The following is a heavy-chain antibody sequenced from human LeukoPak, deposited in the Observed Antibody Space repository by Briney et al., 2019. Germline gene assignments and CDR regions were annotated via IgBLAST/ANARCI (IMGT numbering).Heavy chain of an antibody. J-gene: IGHJ5*02. CDR1: GFTFSRYR. CDR2: INSDGSRI. V-gene: IGHV3-74*01. Sequence: GGSLRLSCAASGFTFSRYRMHWVRQAPGKGLVWVSRINSDGSRISYADSVKGRFTISRDNAKNTLYLQMNSLRAEDTAVYYCARDADYGDWGGIDPWGQGTLVTVSS. D-gene: IGHD4-17*01. CDR3: ARDADYGDWGGIDP.